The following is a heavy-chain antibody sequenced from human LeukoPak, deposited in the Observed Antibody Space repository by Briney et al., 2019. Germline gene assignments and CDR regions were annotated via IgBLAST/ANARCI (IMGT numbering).Heavy chain of an antibody. V-gene: IGHV3-33*06. CDR3: AKGVYSGTYSDC. Sequence: GGSLRLSCAASGFSFSTYGMHWVRQAPGKGLEWVAVIWYDGSNKYYADSVKGRFTISRDNSKNTLYLEMNSLRAEDTAVYYCAKGVYSGTYSDCWGQGTLVTVSS. CDR1: GFSFSTYG. J-gene: IGHJ4*02. CDR2: IWYDGSNK. D-gene: IGHD1-26*01.